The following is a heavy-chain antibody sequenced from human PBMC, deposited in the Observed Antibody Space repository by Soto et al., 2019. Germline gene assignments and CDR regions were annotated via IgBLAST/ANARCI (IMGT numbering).Heavy chain of an antibody. CDR2: ISGSGDST. Sequence: EVQLLESGGGLVQPGGSLRLSCVGSGFNFGNYAMNWVCQAPGQGLEWVSAISGSGDSTYYADSMKGRFTISRDNSKNSLYLQMNSLRAEDTAVYYCAKGKYGSGTYDCWGQGTLVTVSS. CDR1: GFNFGNYA. J-gene: IGHJ4*02. CDR3: AKGKYGSGTYDC. D-gene: IGHD3-10*01. V-gene: IGHV3-23*01.